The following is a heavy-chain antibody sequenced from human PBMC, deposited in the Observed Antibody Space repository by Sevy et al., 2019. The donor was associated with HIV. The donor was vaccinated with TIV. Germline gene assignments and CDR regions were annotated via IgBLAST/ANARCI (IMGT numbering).Heavy chain of an antibody. V-gene: IGHV3-21*01. D-gene: IGHD3-16*01. Sequence: GGSLRLSCAASGFTFISYSMNWVRQAPGKGLEWVSSISSSSSYIYYADSVKGRFTISRDNAKNSLYLQMNSLRAEDTAVYYCARERGVGAFDIWGQGTMVTVSS. CDR2: ISSSSSYI. CDR1: GFTFISYS. CDR3: ARERGVGAFDI. J-gene: IGHJ3*02.